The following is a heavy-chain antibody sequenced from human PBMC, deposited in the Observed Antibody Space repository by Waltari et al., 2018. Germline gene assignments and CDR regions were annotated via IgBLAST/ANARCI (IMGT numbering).Heavy chain of an antibody. CDR2: INHSGST. V-gene: IGHV4-34*01. Sequence: QVQLQQWGAGLLKPSETLSLTCAVYGGSSSGYYGSWIRQPPGKGLEWIGEINHSGSTNYNPSLKSRVTISVDTSKNQFSLKLSSVTAADTAVYYCAREWYTAIYPRFDYWGQGTLVTVSS. D-gene: IGHD5-18*01. J-gene: IGHJ4*02. CDR3: AREWYTAIYPRFDY. CDR1: GGSSSGYY.